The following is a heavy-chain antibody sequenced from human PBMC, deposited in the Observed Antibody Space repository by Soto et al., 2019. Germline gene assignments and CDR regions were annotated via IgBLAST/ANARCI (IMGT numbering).Heavy chain of an antibody. CDR1: AGSISSGGYY. CDR2: IYYSGST. V-gene: IGHV4-31*03. D-gene: IGHD3-16*02. Sequence: PSETLSLTCTVSAGSISSGGYYWSWIRQHPGKGLEWIGYIYYSGSTYYNPSLKSRVTISVDTSKNQFSLKLSSVTAADTAVYYCARVATEISSYYYYGMDVWGQGTTVTVSS. J-gene: IGHJ6*02. CDR3: ARVATEISSYYYYGMDV.